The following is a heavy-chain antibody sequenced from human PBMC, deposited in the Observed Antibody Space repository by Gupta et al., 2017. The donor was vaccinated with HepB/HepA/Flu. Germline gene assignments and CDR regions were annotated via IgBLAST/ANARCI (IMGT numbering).Heavy chain of an antibody. Sequence: QITLKESGPTVVRPTQPLTLTGTFPGFSLSTSGLGVGWIRRPPGKALEWLALLSSNGDKRYSPSLKSRLTIKATSENQVVLTMTNMDPVDTATYYCAHRIRYFDYWGQGTLVTVSS. J-gene: IGHJ4*02. CDR1: GFSLSTSGLG. CDR2: LSSNGDK. D-gene: IGHD3-3*02. V-gene: IGHV2-5*01. CDR3: AHRIRYFDY.